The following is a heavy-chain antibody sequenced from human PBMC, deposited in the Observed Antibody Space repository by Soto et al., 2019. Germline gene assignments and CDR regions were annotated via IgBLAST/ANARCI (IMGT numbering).Heavy chain of an antibody. CDR1: VHTFSCYY. V-gene: IGHV1-2*02. CDR3: AKDVRDIAAFGTDRFDH. CDR2: INPKSDGK. J-gene: IGHJ5*02. D-gene: IGHD5-12*01. Sequence: XSVKVSCKSSVHTFSCYYIHWVRQAPGQGLEWMGWINPKSDGKNYAQKFQGRVTMTRDTSISTVYMELSRLTSDDTAVYYCAKDVRDIAAFGTDRFDHWRQGTLVTVSS.